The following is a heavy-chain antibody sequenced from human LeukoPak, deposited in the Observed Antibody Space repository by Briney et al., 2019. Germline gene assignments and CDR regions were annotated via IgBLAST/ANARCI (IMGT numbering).Heavy chain of an antibody. D-gene: IGHD6-13*01. CDR2: ISSSGSTI. Sequence: GGSLRLSCAASGFTFSSYEMNWVRQAPGKGLEWVSYISSSGSTIYYADSVKGRFTISRDNAKNSLYLQMNSLRAEDTAVYYCARGRLSSSWYGWNWFDPWGQGTLVTVSS. J-gene: IGHJ5*02. CDR1: GFTFSSYE. V-gene: IGHV3-48*03. CDR3: ARGRLSSSWYGWNWFDP.